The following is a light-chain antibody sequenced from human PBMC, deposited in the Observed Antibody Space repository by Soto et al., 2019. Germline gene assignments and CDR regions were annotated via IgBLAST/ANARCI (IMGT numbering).Light chain of an antibody. CDR1: QSVSSSY. CDR3: QQYGSSLYT. J-gene: IGKJ2*01. Sequence: EIVLTQSPGTLSLSPGERATLSCRASQSVSSSYLAWYQQKPGQAPRLLIYGASSRATGIPYRFSGSGSGTDFTLTISRLEPEDFAVYYCQQYGSSLYTFGQGTKREIK. V-gene: IGKV3-20*01. CDR2: GAS.